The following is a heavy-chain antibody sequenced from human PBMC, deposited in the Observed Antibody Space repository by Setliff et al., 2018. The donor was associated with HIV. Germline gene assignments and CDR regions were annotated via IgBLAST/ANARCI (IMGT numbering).Heavy chain of an antibody. CDR2: IYNSGGT. J-gene: IGHJ4*02. Sequence: SETLSLTCTVSDDSIDSSSYYWGWIRQPPGKGLEWIGSIYNSGGTYYNPSLHGRVTISVDTSKNQFSLRLKSVTAADTAVYYCARHDYYDSGGFYTLYYFDYWCPGTLVTVSS. CDR1: DDSIDSSSYY. D-gene: IGHD3-22*01. V-gene: IGHV4-39*01. CDR3: ARHDYYDSGGFYTLYYFDY.